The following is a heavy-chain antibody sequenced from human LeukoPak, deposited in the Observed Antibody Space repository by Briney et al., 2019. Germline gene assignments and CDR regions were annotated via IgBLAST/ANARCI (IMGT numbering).Heavy chain of an antibody. V-gene: IGHV3-30-3*02. CDR1: GFTFSSYA. D-gene: IGHD6-19*01. CDR2: ISYDGSNK. J-gene: IGHJ4*02. Sequence: GGSLRLSCAASGFTFSSYAMHWVRQAPGKGLEWVAVISYDGSNKYYADSVKGRFTISRDNAKNSLYLQMNSLRAEDTALYYCAKSSSGWYREVDYWGQGTLVTVSS. CDR3: AKSSSGWYREVDY.